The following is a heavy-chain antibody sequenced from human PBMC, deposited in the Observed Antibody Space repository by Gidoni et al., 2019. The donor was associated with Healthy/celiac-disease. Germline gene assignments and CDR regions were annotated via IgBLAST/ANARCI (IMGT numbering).Heavy chain of an antibody. J-gene: IGHJ6*02. D-gene: IGHD3-3*01. CDR2: ISGSGGST. V-gene: IGHV3-23*01. CDR3: AKGLPTYYDFLSGYLDYYYGMAV. Sequence: CTASGFTFSSYAMSWVRQAPGKGLEWVSAISGSGGSTYYADSVNGRFTISRYHSKTTLYLQMISLRAEDTAVYYCAKGLPTYYDFLSGYLDYYYGMAVWGQGTTVTVSS. CDR1: GFTFSSYA.